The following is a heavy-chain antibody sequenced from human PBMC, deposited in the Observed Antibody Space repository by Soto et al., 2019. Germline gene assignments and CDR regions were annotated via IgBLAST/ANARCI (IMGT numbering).Heavy chain of an antibody. Sequence: PGGSLRLSCAASGFTFSSYWMHWVRQAPGKGLVWVSRINSDGSSTSYADSVKGRFTISRDNAKNTLYLQMNSLRAEDTAVYYCARDQGDGYTLYYYYYGMDVWGQGTTVTVSS. CDR2: INSDGSST. CDR3: ARDQGDGYTLYYYYYGMDV. J-gene: IGHJ6*02. CDR1: GFTFSSYW. V-gene: IGHV3-74*01. D-gene: IGHD5-12*01.